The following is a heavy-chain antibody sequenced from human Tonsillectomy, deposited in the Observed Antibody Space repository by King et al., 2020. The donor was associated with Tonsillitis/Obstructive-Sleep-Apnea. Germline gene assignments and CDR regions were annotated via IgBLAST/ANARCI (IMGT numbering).Heavy chain of an antibody. CDR1: GGSISSSSYY. J-gene: IGHJ5*02. V-gene: IGHV4-39*01. CDR3: ARQLELRGGWFDP. CDR2: IYYSGST. D-gene: IGHD1-7*01. Sequence: QLQESGPGLVKPSETLSLTCTVSGGSISSSSYYWGWIRQPPGKGLEWIGSIYYSGSTYYNPSLKSRVTISVDTSKNQFSLKLSSVTAADTGVYYCARQLELRGGWFDPWGQGTLVTVSS.